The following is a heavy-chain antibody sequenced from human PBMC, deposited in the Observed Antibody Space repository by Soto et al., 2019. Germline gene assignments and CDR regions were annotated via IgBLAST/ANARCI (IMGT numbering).Heavy chain of an antibody. J-gene: IGHJ4*02. CDR1: GGSISSSSYY. CDR3: ARQPGYGGNSNFDY. CDR2: IYYSGST. D-gene: IGHD4-17*01. Sequence: QLQLQESGPGLVKPSETLSLTCTVSGGSISSSSYYWGWIRQPPGQGLEWIGSIYYSGSTYYNPSLKSRVTISVDTSKNQFSLKLSSVTAADTAVYYCARQPGYGGNSNFDYWGQGTLVTVSS. V-gene: IGHV4-39*01.